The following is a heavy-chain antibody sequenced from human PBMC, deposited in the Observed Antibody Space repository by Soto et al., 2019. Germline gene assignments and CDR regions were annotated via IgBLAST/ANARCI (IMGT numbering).Heavy chain of an antibody. J-gene: IGHJ5*02. CDR1: GGSISSYY. D-gene: IGHD4-17*01. CDR3: TKLPWAHYGGIFHP. Sequence: PPETLSLTCTVSGGSISSYYWSWIRQPPGKGLEWIGYIYYTGTTNYNPSLKSRATISVDTSKNQFSLKLSSVTTADTAVYYCTKLPWAHYGGIFHPWGQGTLVTVS. CDR2: IYYTGTT. V-gene: IGHV4-59*01.